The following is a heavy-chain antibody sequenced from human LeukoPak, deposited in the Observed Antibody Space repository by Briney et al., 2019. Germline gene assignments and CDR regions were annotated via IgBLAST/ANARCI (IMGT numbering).Heavy chain of an antibody. Sequence: GVSLRLSCAASGFTFSSYGMHWVRQAPGKGLEWVAVISYDGSNSYYADSVKGRFTISRDNSKNTLYLQTNSLRPEDTAVYYCAKRAIVGATVDYWGQGTLVTVSS. CDR3: AKRAIVGATVDY. J-gene: IGHJ4*02. CDR2: ISYDGSNS. CDR1: GFTFSSYG. D-gene: IGHD1-26*01. V-gene: IGHV3-30*18.